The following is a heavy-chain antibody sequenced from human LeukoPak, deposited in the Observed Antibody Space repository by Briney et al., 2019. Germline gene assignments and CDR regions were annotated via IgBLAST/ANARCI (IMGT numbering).Heavy chain of an antibody. CDR1: GYSISSGYY. D-gene: IGHD1-26*01. CDR3: ARHGYSGSYFWFDP. J-gene: IGHJ5*02. CDR2: INHSGST. V-gene: IGHV4-38-2*02. Sequence: RPSETLSLTCTVSGYSISSGYYGGWIRQPPGQGLEWIGEINHSGSTNYNPSLKSRVTISVDTSKNQFSLKLSSVTAADPAVYYCARHGYSGSYFWFDPWGQGTLVTVSS.